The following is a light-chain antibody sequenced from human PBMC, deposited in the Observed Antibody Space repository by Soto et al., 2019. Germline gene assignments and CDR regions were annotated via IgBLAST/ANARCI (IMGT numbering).Light chain of an antibody. J-gene: IGKJ4*01. V-gene: IGKV3-11*01. Sequence: EIVLTQSPATLSLSPGDRAALSCRASQSVIRYLAWYQHKPGQAPRLLIYGASNRATGIPARFSGSVSGTDFTLTISSLEAEDFAVYYCHQRSTWQLTFGGGTRVEI. CDR1: QSVIRY. CDR2: GAS. CDR3: HQRSTWQLT.